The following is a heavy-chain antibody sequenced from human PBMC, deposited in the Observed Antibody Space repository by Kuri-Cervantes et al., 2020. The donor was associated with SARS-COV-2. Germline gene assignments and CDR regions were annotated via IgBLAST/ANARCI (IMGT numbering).Heavy chain of an antibody. CDR1: GFTFSSCA. D-gene: IGHD3-22*01. V-gene: IGHV3-23*01. Sequence: GESLETSCAAFGFTFSSCAMSWVRQAPGKGPGWVSAIRGSGGSTYYAASVKGRFTISRDNSKNTLSPNMNSLRAEDTAVSYWAKWASSSGDYVKSWFDPWGQGTLVTVSS. CDR3: AKWASSSGDYVKSWFDP. CDR2: IRGSGGST. J-gene: IGHJ5*02.